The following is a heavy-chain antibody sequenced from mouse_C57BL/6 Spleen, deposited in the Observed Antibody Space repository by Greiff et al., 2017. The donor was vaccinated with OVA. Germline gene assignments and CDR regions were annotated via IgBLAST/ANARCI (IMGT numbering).Heavy chain of an antibody. V-gene: IGHV5-17*01. CDR1: GFTFSDYG. Sequence: DVHLVESGGGLVKPGGSLKLSCAASGFTFSDYGMHWVRQAPEKGLEWVAYISSGSSTIYYADTVKGRFTISRDNTKNTLFLQMTSLRSEDTARYYCARDDYGGFAYWGQGTLVTVSA. CDR3: ARDDYGGFAY. J-gene: IGHJ3*01. D-gene: IGHD2-4*01. CDR2: ISSGSSTI.